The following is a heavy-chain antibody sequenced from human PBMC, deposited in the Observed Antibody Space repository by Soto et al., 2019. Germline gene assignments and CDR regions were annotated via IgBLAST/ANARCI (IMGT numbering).Heavy chain of an antibody. CDR2: ISYDGSNQ. CDR1: GFPFSSYG. V-gene: IGHV3-30*18. D-gene: IGHD6-13*01. Sequence: QVELVEPGGGVVQPGRSLRLSCAASGFPFSSYGMHWVRQAPGKGLEWVAVISYDGSNQYYADSVKGRFTISRDNSKNTLYLEVNSLRPEDTAVYFCAKSRMGSSWYEGDSWGQGTLVTVSS. CDR3: AKSRMGSSWYEGDS. J-gene: IGHJ4*02.